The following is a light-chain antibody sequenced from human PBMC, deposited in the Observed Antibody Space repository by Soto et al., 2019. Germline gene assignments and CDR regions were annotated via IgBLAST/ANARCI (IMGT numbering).Light chain of an antibody. CDR1: ESVTDY. Sequence: PWESGTLSCIASESVTDYLAWYQQKPGQAPRLLVYDVSNRATGIPARFSGGGSGTDFTLTISSLEPDDFAVYYCQQRADWPITFGQGTRLETK. J-gene: IGKJ5*01. CDR2: DVS. V-gene: IGKV3-11*01. CDR3: QQRADWPIT.